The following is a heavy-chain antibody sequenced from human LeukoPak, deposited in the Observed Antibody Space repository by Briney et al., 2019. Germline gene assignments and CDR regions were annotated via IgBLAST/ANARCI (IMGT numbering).Heavy chain of an antibody. CDR2: ISSSGSTI. V-gene: IGHV3-48*01. D-gene: IGHD6-19*01. CDR3: VRERNSGWLARTYNFDC. Sequence: GGSLRLSCAASGFTFSSYNMNWVRQAPGKGLEWVSYISSSGSTIYYADSVKGRFTISRDNAKNSLYLQMNSLRAEDTAVYYCVRERNSGWLARTYNFDCWGQGTLVTVSS. CDR1: GFTFSSYN. J-gene: IGHJ4*02.